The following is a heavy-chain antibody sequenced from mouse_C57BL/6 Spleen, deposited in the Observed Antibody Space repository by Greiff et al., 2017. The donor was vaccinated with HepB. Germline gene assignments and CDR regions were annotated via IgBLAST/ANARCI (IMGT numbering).Heavy chain of an antibody. V-gene: IGHV1-26*01. CDR1: GYTFTDYY. CDR2: INPNNGGT. J-gene: IGHJ2*01. CDR3: ARRERGLDY. Sequence: VQLQQSGPELVKPGASVKISCKASGYTFTDYYMNWVKQSHGKSLEWIGDINPNNGGTSYNQKFKGKATLTVDKSSSTAYMELRSLTSEDSAVYYCARRERGLDYWGQGTTLTVSS.